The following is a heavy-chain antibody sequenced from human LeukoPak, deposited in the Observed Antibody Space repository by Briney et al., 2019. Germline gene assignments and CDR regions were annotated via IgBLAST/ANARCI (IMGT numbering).Heavy chain of an antibody. CDR2: ISRSGAYS. J-gene: IGHJ1*01. CDR1: GFTFTKHD. CDR3: ARGSLGPAY. Sequence: PGGSLRLYCDVSGFTFTKHDMSWFRRPPGKGLEWVSSISRSGAYSHYAASVRGRFTISRGNSNDTLFLQMTGLQVADTAIYYCARGSLGPAYWGRGTLVAVSS. V-gene: IGHV3-20*04. D-gene: IGHD3-10*01.